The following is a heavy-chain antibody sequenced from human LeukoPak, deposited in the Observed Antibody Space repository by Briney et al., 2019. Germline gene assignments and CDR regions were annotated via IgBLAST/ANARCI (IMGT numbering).Heavy chain of an antibody. J-gene: IGHJ4*02. CDR1: GGSISSYY. Sequence: NPSETLSLTCSVSGGSISSYYWSWIRQPPGKGLEWIGYIYYSGSTNYNPSLKSRVTISVDTSKNQFSLKLSSVTAADTAVYYCARSYGWSYLDYWGQGTLVTVSS. V-gene: IGHV4-59*01. CDR3: ARSYGWSYLDY. D-gene: IGHD6-19*01. CDR2: IYYSGST.